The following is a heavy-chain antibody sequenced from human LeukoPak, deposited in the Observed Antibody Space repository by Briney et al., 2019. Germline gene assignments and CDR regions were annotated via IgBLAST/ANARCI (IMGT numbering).Heavy chain of an antibody. J-gene: IGHJ4*02. V-gene: IGHV5-51*01. CDR1: GSNFTSYW. Sequence: GASLQISCKGSGSNFTSYWIGWVRQLPGKGLEWMGIIYPGDSDTRYSPSFQGQVTISADKSISTAYLQWSSLKASDTAMYYCARQVGNAYYAAYFDYWGRGTLVTVSS. CDR3: ARQVGNAYYAAYFDY. D-gene: IGHD3-16*01. CDR2: IYPGDSDT.